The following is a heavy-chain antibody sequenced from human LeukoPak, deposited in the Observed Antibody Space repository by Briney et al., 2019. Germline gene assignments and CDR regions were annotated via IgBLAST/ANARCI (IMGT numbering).Heavy chain of an antibody. CDR1: GFTVNSDY. J-gene: IGHJ4*02. Sequence: GGSLRLSCAASGFTVNSDYMSWVRLAPGKGLEWVSLIYSADGTYYADSAKGRFTISRNSSKNTLYLQMDSLRAEDTAVYYCATKGKGAYSYGYLGYWGQGTLVTVSS. V-gene: IGHV3-66*01. CDR2: IYSADGT. D-gene: IGHD5-18*01. CDR3: ATKGKGAYSYGYLGY.